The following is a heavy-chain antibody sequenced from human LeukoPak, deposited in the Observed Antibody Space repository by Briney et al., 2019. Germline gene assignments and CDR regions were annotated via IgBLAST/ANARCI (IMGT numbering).Heavy chain of an antibody. D-gene: IGHD6-19*01. CDR3: AGGYSSGWYLAHWFDP. Sequence: SETLSLTCTVSGGPISSGGYYWSWIRQHPGKGLEWIGYIYYSGSTYYNPSLKSRVTISVDTSKNQFSLKLSSVTAADTAVYYCAGGYSSGWYLAHWFDPWGQGTLVTVSS. V-gene: IGHV4-31*03. CDR2: IYYSGST. CDR1: GGPISSGGYY. J-gene: IGHJ5*02.